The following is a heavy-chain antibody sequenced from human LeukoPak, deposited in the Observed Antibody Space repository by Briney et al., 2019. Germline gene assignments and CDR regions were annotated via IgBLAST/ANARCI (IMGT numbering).Heavy chain of an antibody. Sequence: ASVKVSCKASGYTFTGYYMHWVRQAPGQGLEWMGWINPNSGGTNYAQKFQGRVTMTRDTSISTAYMELSRLRSDDTAVYYCAREGDYGDYYYFDYWGQGTLVTVSS. CDR3: AREGDYGDYYYFDY. V-gene: IGHV1-2*02. J-gene: IGHJ4*02. CDR1: GYTFTGYY. D-gene: IGHD4-17*01. CDR2: INPNSGGT.